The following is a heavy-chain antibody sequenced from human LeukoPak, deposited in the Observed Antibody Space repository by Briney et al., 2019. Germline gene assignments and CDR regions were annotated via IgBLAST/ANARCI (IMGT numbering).Heavy chain of an antibody. Sequence: GGSLSLSCAASGFTFSGQWMHWVRQAPGKGLVWVSRVNHYGSDTRYADFVRGRFTISRDNAKNSLYLQMNSLRAEDTAVYYCARGARMVVPGRPYFDYWGQGTLVTFSS. CDR2: VNHYGSDT. CDR1: GFTFSGQW. CDR3: ARGARMVVPGRPYFDY. D-gene: IGHD6-19*01. J-gene: IGHJ4*02. V-gene: IGHV3-74*01.